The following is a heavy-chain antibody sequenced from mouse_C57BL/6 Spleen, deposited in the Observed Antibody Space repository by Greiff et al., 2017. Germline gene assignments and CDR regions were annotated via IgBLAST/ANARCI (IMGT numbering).Heavy chain of an antibody. J-gene: IGHJ4*01. D-gene: IGHD2-3*01. V-gene: IGHV1-5*01. CDR2: ISPGNSDT. CDR1: GYTFTSYW. Sequence: VQLQQSGTVLARPGASVKMSCKTSGYTFTSYWMHWVKQRPGQGLEWIGAISPGNSDTSYNQKFKGKAKLTAVTSASTASMELSSLTNEDSAGYYCTRGSDGYFPMNYWGQGTSVTVSS. CDR3: TRGSDGYFPMNY.